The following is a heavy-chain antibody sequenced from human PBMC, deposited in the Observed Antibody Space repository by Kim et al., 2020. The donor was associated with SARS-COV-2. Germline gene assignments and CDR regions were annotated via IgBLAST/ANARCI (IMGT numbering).Heavy chain of an antibody. CDR3: AKVSRDFWSGYYYSGFDY. V-gene: IGHV3-30*18. D-gene: IGHD3-3*01. Sequence: GGSLRLSCAASGFTFSSYGMHWVRQAPSKGLEWVAVISYDGSNKYYADSVKGRFTISRDNSKNTLYLQMNSLGDEDTAVYYCAKVSRDFWSGYYYSGFDYWGQRTLVTVSS. CDR1: GFTFSSYG. J-gene: IGHJ4*02. CDR2: ISYDGSNK.